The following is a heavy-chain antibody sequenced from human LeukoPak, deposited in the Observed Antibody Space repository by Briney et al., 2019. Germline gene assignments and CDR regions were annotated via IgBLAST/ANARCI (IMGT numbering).Heavy chain of an antibody. D-gene: IGHD6-13*01. CDR1: GFTFSTYS. V-gene: IGHV3-21*01. J-gene: IGHJ4*02. CDR3: ARDRGYSPDY. CDR2: ISSGSRYI. Sequence: GGSLRLSCAASGFTFSTYSMNWVRQAPGKGLEWVSSISSGSRYIYYADSVKGRFTISRDNARNTLYLQMNSLRAEDTAVYFCARDRGYSPDYWGQGTLVTVSS.